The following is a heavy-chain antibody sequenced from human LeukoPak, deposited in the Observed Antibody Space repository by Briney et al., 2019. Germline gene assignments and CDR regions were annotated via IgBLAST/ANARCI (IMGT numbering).Heavy chain of an antibody. D-gene: IGHD3-22*01. CDR2: ISYEGNEK. V-gene: IGHV3-30*07. J-gene: IGHJ4*02. CDR1: GFTFSNYA. Sequence: GGSLRLSCAASGFTFSNYAMHWARQAPGKGLEWVSIISYEGNEKYYADSVKGRFTISRDNSRNTLYLQMNSLKTEDTAVYYCTTAIGYYYDSSGEKDTDYWGQGTLVTVSS. CDR3: TTAIGYYYDSSGEKDTDY.